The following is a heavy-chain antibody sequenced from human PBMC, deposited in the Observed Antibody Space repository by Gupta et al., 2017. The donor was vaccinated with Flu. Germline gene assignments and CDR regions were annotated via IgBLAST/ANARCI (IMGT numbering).Heavy chain of an antibody. CDR3: AKDLVVITRRPRDWFDP. J-gene: IGHJ5*02. CDR2: IGGSGGST. V-gene: IGHV3-23*01. Sequence: EVQLLESGGGLVQPGGSLRLSCAASGFTFSSYAMIWVRQAPGKGLEWVSAIGGSGGSTYYADSVKGRFTTSRDNSKNTLYLQMNSLRAEDTAVYYCAKDLVVITRRPRDWFDPWGQGTLVTVSS. CDR1: GFTFSSYA. D-gene: IGHD3-22*01.